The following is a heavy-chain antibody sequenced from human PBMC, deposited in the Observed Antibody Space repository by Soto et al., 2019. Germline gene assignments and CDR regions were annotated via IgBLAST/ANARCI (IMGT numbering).Heavy chain of an antibody. CDR3: ARTNIVGAAFDY. Sequence: SETLSLTCAVSGGSISSGGYSWSWIRQPPGKGLEWIGYIYHSGSTYYNPSLKSRVAISVDRSKNQFSLKLSSVTAADTAVYYCARTNIVGAAFDYWGQGTLVTVSS. V-gene: IGHV4-30-2*01. D-gene: IGHD1-26*01. J-gene: IGHJ4*02. CDR2: IYHSGST. CDR1: GGSISSGGYS.